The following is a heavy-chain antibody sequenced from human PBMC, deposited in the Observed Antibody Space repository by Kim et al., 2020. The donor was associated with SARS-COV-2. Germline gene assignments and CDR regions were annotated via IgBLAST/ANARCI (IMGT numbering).Heavy chain of an antibody. Sequence: KGRFTISRDNAKNTLYLQMNSLRAEDTAVYYCATGAHYYYDSSGYYYVDYWGQGTLVTVSS. J-gene: IGHJ4*02. V-gene: IGHV3-74*01. CDR3: ATGAHYYYDSSGYYYVDY. D-gene: IGHD3-22*01.